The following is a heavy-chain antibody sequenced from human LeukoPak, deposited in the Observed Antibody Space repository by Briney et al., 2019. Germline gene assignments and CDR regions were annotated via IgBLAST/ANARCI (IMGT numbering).Heavy chain of an antibody. CDR1: GGSVSSSGFY. V-gene: IGHV4-39*01. CDR3: ARRTGSHLPDWFDP. CDR2: IYYSGGT. D-gene: IGHD3-10*01. J-gene: IGHJ5*02. Sequence: SETLSLTCTVSGGSVSSSGFYWAWIRQPPGKGLEWIGTIYYSGGTYYNSSLKSRLTISIDTSNNQFSLNLNSVTAADTAVYYCARRTGSHLPDWFDPWGQGTLVTVSS.